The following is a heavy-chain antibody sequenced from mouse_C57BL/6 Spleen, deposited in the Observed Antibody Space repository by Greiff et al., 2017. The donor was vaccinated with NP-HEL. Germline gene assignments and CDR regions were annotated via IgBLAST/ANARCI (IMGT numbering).Heavy chain of an antibody. J-gene: IGHJ3*01. CDR1: GYAFSSYW. Sequence: VKLQESGAELVKPGASVKISCKASGYAFSSYWMNWVKQRPGKGLEWIGQIYPGDGDTNYNGKFKGKATLTADKSSSTAYMQLSSLTSEDSAVYFCARERAFAYWGQGTLVTVSA. CDR2: IYPGDGDT. CDR3: ARERAFAY. V-gene: IGHV1-80*01.